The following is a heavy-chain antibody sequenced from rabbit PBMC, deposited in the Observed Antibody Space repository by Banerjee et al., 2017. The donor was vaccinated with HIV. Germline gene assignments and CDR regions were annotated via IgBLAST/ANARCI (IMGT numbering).Heavy chain of an antibody. CDR2: IDAGNSGST. CDR3: ARDWNNGYGLYFSL. V-gene: IGHV1S45*01. CDR1: GFDLSSYYY. D-gene: IGHD6-1*01. Sequence: QEQLEESGGGLVKPEGSLTLTCKASGFDLSSYYYMCWVRQAPGKGLEWIACIDAGNSGSTYYASWAKGRFTISKTSSTTVTLQMTSLTAADTATYFCARDWNNGYGLYFSLWGPGTLVTVS. J-gene: IGHJ4*01.